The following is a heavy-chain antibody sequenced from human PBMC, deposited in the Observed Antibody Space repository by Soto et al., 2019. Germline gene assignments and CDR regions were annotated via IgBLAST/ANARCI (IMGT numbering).Heavy chain of an antibody. J-gene: IGHJ6*02. CDR1: GGTFSSYA. CDR2: IIPIFGTA. CDR3: AIIYYYGSGSYRSVEGMDV. D-gene: IGHD3-10*01. V-gene: IGHV1-69*13. Sequence: VASVKVSCKASGGTFSSYAISWVRQAPGQGLEWMGGIIPIFGTANYAQKFQGRVTITADESTSTAYMELSSLRSEDTAVYYCAIIYYYGSGSYRSVEGMDVWGQGTTVTVSS.